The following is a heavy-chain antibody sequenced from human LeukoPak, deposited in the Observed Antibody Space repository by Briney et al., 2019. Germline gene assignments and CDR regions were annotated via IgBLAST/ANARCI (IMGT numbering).Heavy chain of an antibody. D-gene: IGHD6-13*01. Sequence: PGGYLRLSCAASGFTVSSNYMSWVRQAPGKGLEWVSVIYSGGSTYYADSMKGRFTISRDNSKNTLYLQMNSLRAEDTAVYYCARPGIAAAASVAFDIWGQGTMVTVSS. CDR2: IYSGGST. CDR1: GFTVSSNY. CDR3: ARPGIAAAASVAFDI. J-gene: IGHJ3*02. V-gene: IGHV3-66*04.